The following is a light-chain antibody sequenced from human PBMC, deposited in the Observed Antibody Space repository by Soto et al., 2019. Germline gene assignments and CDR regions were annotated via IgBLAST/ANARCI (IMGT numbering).Light chain of an antibody. CDR3: QRYNTVPPT. CDR2: AAS. J-gene: IGKJ2*01. V-gene: IGKV1-27*01. CDR1: QPFKNF. Sequence: DIQMTQSPSSLSASVGDRVTIACRTSQPFKNFLAWYQRRPGRAPNLLIYAASTLQSGVPSRFSGSGSGTDFTLTISSLQPEDVAIYYCQRYNTVPPTFGQGTKLEIK.